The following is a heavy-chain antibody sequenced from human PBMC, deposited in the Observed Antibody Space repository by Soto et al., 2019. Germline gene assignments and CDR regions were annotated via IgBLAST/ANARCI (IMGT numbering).Heavy chain of an antibody. J-gene: IGHJ4*02. D-gene: IGHD3-10*01. V-gene: IGHV1-2*02. CDR2: INPNSGGT. CDR1: GYTFTGYY. Sequence: RASVKVSCKASGYTFTGYYMHWVRQAPGQGLEWMGWINPNSGGTNYAQKFQGRVTMTRDTSISTAYMELSRLRSDDTAVYYCARVTMVRGVIIKGDYWGQGTLVTVSS. CDR3: ARVTMVRGVIIKGDY.